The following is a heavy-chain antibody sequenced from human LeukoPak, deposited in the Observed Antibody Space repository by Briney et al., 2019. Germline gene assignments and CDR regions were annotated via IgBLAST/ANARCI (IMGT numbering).Heavy chain of an antibody. CDR3: ARDRGLRYCTNSGCQTWLDP. J-gene: IGHJ5*02. Sequence: GASVKVSCKTSGYTFTTFGLSWVRQAPGQGLEWMGWISAYNGNTNYAQILQGRVTMTTDTSTSTGYMELRNLKSDDTAVYYCARDRGLRYCTNSGCQTWLDPWGQGTLVTVSS. D-gene: IGHD2-8*01. CDR1: GYTFTTFG. V-gene: IGHV1-18*01. CDR2: ISAYNGNT.